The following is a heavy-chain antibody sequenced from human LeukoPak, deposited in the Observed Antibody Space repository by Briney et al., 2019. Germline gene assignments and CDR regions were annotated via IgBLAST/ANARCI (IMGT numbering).Heavy chain of an antibody. V-gene: IGHV4-34*01. CDR3: AREETTRSQRAFDY. D-gene: IGHD2-15*01. Sequence: SETLSLTCAVYGGSFSGYYWSWIRQPPGKGLEWIGEINHSGSTNYNPSLKSRVTMSLDTSKNQFSLELNSVTAADTAVYFCAREETTRSQRAFDYWGQGTPVTVSS. CDR1: GGSFSGYY. J-gene: IGHJ4*02. CDR2: INHSGST.